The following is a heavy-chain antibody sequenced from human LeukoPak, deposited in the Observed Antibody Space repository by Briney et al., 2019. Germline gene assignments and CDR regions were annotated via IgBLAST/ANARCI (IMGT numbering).Heavy chain of an antibody. Sequence: PSETLSLTCTVSGGSISSSSYYWGWIRQPPGKGPEWIGSIYYSGSTYYNPSLKSRVTISVDTSKNQFSLKLSSVTAADTAVYYCARGAVAGHFDYWGQGTLVTVSS. CDR2: IYYSGST. CDR3: ARGAVAGHFDY. CDR1: GGSISSSSYY. D-gene: IGHD6-19*01. V-gene: IGHV4-39*07. J-gene: IGHJ4*02.